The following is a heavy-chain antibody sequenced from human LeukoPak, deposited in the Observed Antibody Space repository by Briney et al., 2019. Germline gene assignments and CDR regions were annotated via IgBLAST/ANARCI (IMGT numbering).Heavy chain of an antibody. J-gene: IGHJ4*02. CDR1: GASISSSSYY. CDR3: AGGRGQWLPEFDY. CDR2: IYYGGST. D-gene: IGHD6-19*01. Sequence: SETLSLTCTVSGASISSSSYYWGWIRQPPGKGLEWIGSIYYGGSTYYNPSLKSRVTISVDTSKNQFSLKVNSVTAADTAVYYCAGGRGQWLPEFDYWGQGTLVTVSS. V-gene: IGHV4-39*07.